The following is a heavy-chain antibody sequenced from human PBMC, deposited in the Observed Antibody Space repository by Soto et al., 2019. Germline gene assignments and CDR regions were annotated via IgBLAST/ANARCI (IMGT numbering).Heavy chain of an antibody. J-gene: IGHJ4*02. CDR1: GGSISSSNW. D-gene: IGHD4-17*01. Sequence: SETLSLTCAVSGGSISSSNWWSWARQPPGKGLEWIGEIYHSGSTNYNPSLKSRVTISVDKSKNQFSLKLSSVTAADTAVYFCVRYHGARVYFEYWGQGSLVTVSS. CDR3: VRYHGARVYFEY. V-gene: IGHV4-4*02. CDR2: IYHSGST.